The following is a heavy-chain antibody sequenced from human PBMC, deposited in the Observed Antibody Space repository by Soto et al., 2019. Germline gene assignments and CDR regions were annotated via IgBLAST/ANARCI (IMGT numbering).Heavy chain of an antibody. D-gene: IGHD6-13*01. J-gene: IGHJ4*02. Sequence: QVQLQESGPGLVRPSETLSLICSVSGGSVSRDNYHWGWIRQPPGKGLEWIGFLSSSGSNTFNPSLKSRVNMSVDTSKSQIALKLSSMSATDTTMYFCVRTMPSLSWPTAALYWGQGTLVTVSS. V-gene: IGHV4-61*01. CDR2: LSSSGSN. CDR3: VRTMPSLSWPTAALY. CDR1: GGSVSRDNYH.